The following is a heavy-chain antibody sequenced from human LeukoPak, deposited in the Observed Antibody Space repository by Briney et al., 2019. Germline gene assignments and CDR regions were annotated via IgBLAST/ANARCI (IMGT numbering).Heavy chain of an antibody. CDR1: GFTFSSYA. D-gene: IGHD3-10*01. CDR2: ISGSGGST. V-gene: IGHV3-23*01. CDR3: VTPLSGLLWFGEPQTAAGY. Sequence: GGSLRLSCAASGFTFSSYAMSWVRQAPGKGLEWVSAISGSGGSTYYADSVKGRFTISRDNSKNTLYLQMNSLRAEDTAVYYCVTPLSGLLWFGEPQTAAGYWGQGTLVTVSS. J-gene: IGHJ4*02.